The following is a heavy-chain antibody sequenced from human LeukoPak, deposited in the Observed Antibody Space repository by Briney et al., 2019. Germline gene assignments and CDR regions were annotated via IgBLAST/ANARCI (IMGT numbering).Heavy chain of an antibody. CDR3: AGAVAGYYFDY. J-gene: IGHJ4*02. Sequence: SETLSLTCAVSGYSITSGYYWGWIRQPPGKGLEWIGSIYHSGSTYYNPSLKSRVTISVDTSKNQFSLKLSSVTAADTAVYYCAGAVAGYYFDYWGQATLVTVSS. CDR2: IYHSGST. D-gene: IGHD6-19*01. V-gene: IGHV4-38-2*01. CDR1: GYSITSGYY.